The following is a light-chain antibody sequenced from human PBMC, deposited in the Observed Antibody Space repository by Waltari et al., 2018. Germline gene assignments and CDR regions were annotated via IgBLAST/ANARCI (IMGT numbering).Light chain of an antibody. V-gene: IGKV3-20*01. CDR1: QSVATYY. CDR2: GAS. CDR3: QQYGSSPLT. J-gene: IGKJ4*01. Sequence: EIVLTQSPGTLSLSPGERATLSCRASQSVATYYFAWYQQKSGQAPRLLIYGASSRATGIPDRFSGGGSGTDFTLTISRLEPEDFAVYYCQQYGSSPLTFGGGTKVEIK.